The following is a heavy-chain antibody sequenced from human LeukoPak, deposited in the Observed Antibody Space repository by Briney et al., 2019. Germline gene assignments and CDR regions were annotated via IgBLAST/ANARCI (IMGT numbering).Heavy chain of an antibody. J-gene: IGHJ4*02. CDR2: IIPILGIA. CDR1: GGTFSSYT. CDR3: ARDEARSTYYDILTGYFLDY. D-gene: IGHD3-9*01. V-gene: IGHV1-69*04. Sequence: SVKVSCKASGGTFSSYTISWVRQAPGQGLEWMGRIIPILGIANYAQKFQGRVTITADKSTSTAYTELSSLRSEDTAVYYCARDEARSTYYDILTGYFLDYWGQGTLVTVSS.